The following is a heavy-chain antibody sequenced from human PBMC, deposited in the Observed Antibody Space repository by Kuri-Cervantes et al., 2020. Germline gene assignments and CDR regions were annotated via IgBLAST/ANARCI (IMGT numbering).Heavy chain of an antibody. CDR1: GGSFSGYY. V-gene: IGHV4-34*01. D-gene: IGHD3-22*01. CDR2: INHSGST. CDR3: ARDLSWGYYDSSGYYS. Sequence: SQTLSLTCAVYGGSFSGYYWSWVRQPPGKGLGWIGEINHSGSTNYNPSLKSRVTISVDTSKNQFSLKLSSVTAADTAVYYCARDLSWGYYDSSGYYSWGQGTLVTVSS. J-gene: IGHJ4*02.